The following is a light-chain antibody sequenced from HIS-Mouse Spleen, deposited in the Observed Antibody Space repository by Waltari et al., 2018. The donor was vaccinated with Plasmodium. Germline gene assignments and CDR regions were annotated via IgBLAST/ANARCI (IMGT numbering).Light chain of an antibody. V-gene: IGLV3-10*01. Sequence: SYELTQPPSVSVSPGQTARITCSGDALPKKYAYWYQQKSGQAPVLVIYEDSKRPSWIPDGFSGSSSGTMATVTISGAQVEDEADYYCYSTDSSGNHRVFGGGTKLTVL. CDR1: ALPKKY. CDR2: EDS. CDR3: YSTDSSGNHRV. J-gene: IGLJ3*02.